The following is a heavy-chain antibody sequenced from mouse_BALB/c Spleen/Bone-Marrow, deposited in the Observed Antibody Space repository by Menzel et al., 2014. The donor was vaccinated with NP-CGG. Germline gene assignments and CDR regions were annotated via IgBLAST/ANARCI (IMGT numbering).Heavy chain of an antibody. J-gene: IGHJ1*01. Sequence: DVKLVESGGGLVQPGGSLKLSCAASGFDFSRYWMSWVRQVPGKGLEWIGEINPDSSTINYTPSLKDKFIIPRDNAKNTLYLQMSKVRSEDTALYYCARLNYYGNLFVWGAGTTVTVSS. CDR2: INPDSSTI. V-gene: IGHV4-1*02. D-gene: IGHD1-1*01. CDR1: GFDFSRYW. CDR3: ARLNYYGNLFV.